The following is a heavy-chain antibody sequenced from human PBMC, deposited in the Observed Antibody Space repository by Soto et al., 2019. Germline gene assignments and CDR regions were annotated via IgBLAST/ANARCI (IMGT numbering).Heavy chain of an antibody. Sequence: QVQLVQSGAEVKKPGSSVKVSCKASGGTFSRYAISWVRQAPGQGLEWMGGIIPIFGTANYAQKLQGRVTMTTDTSTSTAYMELRSLRSDDTAVYYCARDPIYDYVWGSYLDYWGQGTLVTVSS. CDR3: ARDPIYDYVWGSYLDY. CDR1: GGTFSRYA. J-gene: IGHJ4*02. V-gene: IGHV1-69*06. CDR2: IIPIFGTA. D-gene: IGHD3-16*02.